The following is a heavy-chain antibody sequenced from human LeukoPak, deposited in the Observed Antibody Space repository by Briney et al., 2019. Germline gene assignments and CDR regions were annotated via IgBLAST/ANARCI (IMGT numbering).Heavy chain of an antibody. D-gene: IGHD3-22*01. CDR3: ANWLGSDNSGYYDN. V-gene: IGHV3-30*02. CDR2: IGYDGSNK. J-gene: IGHJ4*02. Sequence: TGGSLRLSCAASGFTFSNHGMHWVRQAPGKGLDLVAFIGYDGSNKHYADSGKGRFTISRDNSKNTLYLQMNSLRAEDTAVYHCANWLGSDNSGYYDNWGQGTLVTVSP. CDR1: GFTFSNHG.